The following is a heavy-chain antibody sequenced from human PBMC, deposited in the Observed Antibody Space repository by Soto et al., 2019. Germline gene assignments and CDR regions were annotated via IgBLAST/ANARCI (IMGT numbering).Heavy chain of an antibody. CDR2: IYPGDSDT. CDR1: GYSFTSYW. J-gene: IGHJ6*02. V-gene: IGHV5-51*01. Sequence: GEPLKISCKGSGYSFTSYWIGWVRQMPGKGLEWMGIIYPGDSDTRYSPSFQGQVTISADKSISTAYLQWSSLKASDTAMYYCARQTRTRYYYYYYGMDVWGQGTTVTVSS. D-gene: IGHD2-2*01. CDR3: ARQTRTRYYYYYYGMDV.